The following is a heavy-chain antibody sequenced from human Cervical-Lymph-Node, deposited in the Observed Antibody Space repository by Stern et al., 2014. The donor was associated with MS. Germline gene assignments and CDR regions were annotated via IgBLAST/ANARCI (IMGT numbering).Heavy chain of an antibody. V-gene: IGHV1-18*04. D-gene: IGHD2-21*01. Sequence: VQLVESGAEMKRPGASVKVSCKASGYTLVNYGINWVRQAPGQGLEWMGWISGSKGNADYAQKLQGRVTKTTDTSTNTAYMELRSLRSDDTAVYYCATMGGGGVDYWGQGTLVTVS. CDR3: ATMGGGGVDY. CDR2: ISGSKGNA. CDR1: GYTLVNYG. J-gene: IGHJ4*02.